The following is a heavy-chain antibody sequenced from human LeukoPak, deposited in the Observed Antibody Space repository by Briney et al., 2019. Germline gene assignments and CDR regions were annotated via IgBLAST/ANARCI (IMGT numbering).Heavy chain of an antibody. J-gene: IGHJ4*02. CDR3: ARGEGATYDY. Sequence: SETLSLTCTVSGGSIGSYYWSWIRQPPGKGLEWIGYIYYSGSTNYNPSLKSRVTISVDTSKNQFSLKLSSVTAADTAVYYCARGEGATYDYWGQGTLVTVSS. V-gene: IGHV4-59*01. D-gene: IGHD1-26*01. CDR1: GGSIGSYY. CDR2: IYYSGST.